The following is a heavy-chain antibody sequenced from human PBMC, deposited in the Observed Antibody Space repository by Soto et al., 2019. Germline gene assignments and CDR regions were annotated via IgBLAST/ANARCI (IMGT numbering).Heavy chain of an antibody. J-gene: IGHJ5*02. CDR1: GGSISSYY. D-gene: IGHD6-19*01. CDR3: ARGFQESSGWYEGWFDP. CDR2: IYYSGST. Sequence: SETLSLTXTVSGGSISSYYWSWIRQPPGKGLEWIGYIYYSGSTNYNPSLKSRVTISVDTSKNQFSLKLCSVTAADTAVYYCARGFQESSGWYEGWFDPWGQGTLVTVSS. V-gene: IGHV4-59*01.